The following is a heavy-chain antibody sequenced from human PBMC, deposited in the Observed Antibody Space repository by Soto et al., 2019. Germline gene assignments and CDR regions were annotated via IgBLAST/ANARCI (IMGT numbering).Heavy chain of an antibody. V-gene: IGHV3-7*01. D-gene: IGHD3-3*01. CDR1: GFTFGTYY. CDR3: AREFLGGPDY. CDR2: INEDGSEK. Sequence: GGSLRLSCAASGFTFGTYYMTWVRQAPGEGLEWVANINEDGSEKYYVDSVKGRFTISRDNARDSLYLQMNSLRAEDTAVYYCAREFLGGPDYWGQGTLVTVSS. J-gene: IGHJ4*02.